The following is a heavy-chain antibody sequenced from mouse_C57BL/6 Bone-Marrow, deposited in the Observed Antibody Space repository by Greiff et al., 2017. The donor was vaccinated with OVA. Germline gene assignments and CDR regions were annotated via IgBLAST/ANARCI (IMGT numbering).Heavy chain of an antibody. CDR3: ARQGYDYDEDY. CDR1: GFTFSSYG. D-gene: IGHD2-4*01. J-gene: IGHJ2*01. CDR2: ISSGGSYT. Sequence: EVMLVESGGDLVKPGGSLKLSCAASGFTFSSYGMSWVRQTPDKRLEWVATISSGGSYTYYPDSVKGRFTISRDNAKNTLYLQMSSLKSEDTAMYYCARQGYDYDEDYWGQGTTLTVSS. V-gene: IGHV5-6*02.